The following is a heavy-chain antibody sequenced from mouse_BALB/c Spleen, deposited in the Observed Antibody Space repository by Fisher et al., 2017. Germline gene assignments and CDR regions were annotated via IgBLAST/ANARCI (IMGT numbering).Heavy chain of an antibody. CDR3: ARDMGYEYAMDY. D-gene: IGHD3-1*01. J-gene: IGHJ4*01. V-gene: IGHV1-4*01. Sequence: KFKGKATLTADKSSSTAYMQLSSLTSEDSAVYYCARDMGYEYAMDYWGQGTSVTVSS.